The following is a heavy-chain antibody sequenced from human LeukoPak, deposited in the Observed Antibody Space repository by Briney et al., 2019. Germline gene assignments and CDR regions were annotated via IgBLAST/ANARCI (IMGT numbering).Heavy chain of an antibody. J-gene: IGHJ3*02. CDR1: GFTFSSYS. V-gene: IGHV3-21*01. CDR3: ARDSPFDAFDI. Sequence: GGSLRLSCAASGFTFSSYSMNWVRQAPGKGLEWVSSISSNSSYIYYADSVKGRFTISRDNAKNSLYLQMNSLRAEDTAVYYCARDSPFDAFDIWGQGTMVTVSS. CDR2: ISSNSSYI.